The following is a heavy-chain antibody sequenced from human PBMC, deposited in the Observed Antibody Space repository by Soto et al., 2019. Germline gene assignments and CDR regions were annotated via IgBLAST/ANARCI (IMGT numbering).Heavy chain of an antibody. J-gene: IGHJ4*02. CDR1: GGSISSGGYY. Sequence: QVQLQESGPGLVKPSQTLSLTCTVSGGSISSGGYYWSWIRQHPGKGLEWIGYIYYSGSTYYNPSLKSRVTISVDTSKNQFSLKLSSVTVADTAVYYCARGSVVAATRFDYWGQGTLVTVSS. CDR2: IYYSGST. CDR3: ARGSVVAATRFDY. V-gene: IGHV4-31*03. D-gene: IGHD2-15*01.